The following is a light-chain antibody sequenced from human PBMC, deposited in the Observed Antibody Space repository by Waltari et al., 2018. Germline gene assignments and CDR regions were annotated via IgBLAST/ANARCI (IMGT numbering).Light chain of an antibody. CDR2: NFL. V-gene: IGLV1-40*01. CDR1: SSNIGADYD. J-gene: IGLJ3*02. Sequence: QSVLTQSPSVSGAPGQRVTISCTGSSSNIGADYDVRWYQHLPGTAPKLLMYNFLSRPSGVPDRFSASKSGASAALAITDLQPEDEADYYCQSYDTNLGVRVFGGGTKLTVL. CDR3: QSYDTNLGVRV.